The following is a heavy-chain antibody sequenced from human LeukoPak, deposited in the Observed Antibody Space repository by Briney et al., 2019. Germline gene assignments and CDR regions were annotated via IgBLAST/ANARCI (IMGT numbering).Heavy chain of an antibody. D-gene: IGHD3-22*01. CDR2: IRSKAYGGTT. Sequence: GRSLRLSCTASGFTFGDYAMSWVRQAPGKGLEWVGFIRSKAYGGTTEYAASVKSRFTISKDDSKSIAYLQMNSLKTEDTAVYYCTSSGYPYYFDYWGQGTLVTVSS. CDR3: TSSGYPYYFDY. J-gene: IGHJ4*02. CDR1: GFTFGDYA. V-gene: IGHV3-49*04.